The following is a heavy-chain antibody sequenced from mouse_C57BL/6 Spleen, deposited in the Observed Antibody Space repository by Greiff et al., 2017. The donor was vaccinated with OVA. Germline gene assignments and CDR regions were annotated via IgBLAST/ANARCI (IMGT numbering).Heavy chain of an antibody. CDR3: ARGVYYGSSYSYWYFDV. V-gene: IGHV1-64*01. CDR1: GYTFTSYW. D-gene: IGHD1-1*01. CDR2: IHPNSGST. J-gene: IGHJ1*03. Sequence: QVQLQQPGAELVKPGASVKLSCKASGYTFTSYWMHWVKQRPGQGLEWIGMIHPNSGSTNYNEKFKSKATLTVDKSSSTAYMQLSSLTSEDSAVYYCARGVYYGSSYSYWYFDVWGTGTTVTVSS.